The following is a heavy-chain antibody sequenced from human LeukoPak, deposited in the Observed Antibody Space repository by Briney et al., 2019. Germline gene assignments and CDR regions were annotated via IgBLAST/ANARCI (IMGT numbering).Heavy chain of an antibody. CDR1: GFTFHDYA. CDR3: TKSDCSSTSCHTSDY. J-gene: IGHJ4*02. D-gene: IGHD2-2*02. V-gene: IGHV3-9*01. CDR2: TSWNGGVI. Sequence: GGSLRLSCAASGFTFHDYAMHWVRQGPEKGLECVSGTSWNGGVIGYADSVMGRFTVSRDNAKNSLFLQMNSLRPEDTALYYCTKSDCSSTSCHTSDYWGQGTLVTVSS.